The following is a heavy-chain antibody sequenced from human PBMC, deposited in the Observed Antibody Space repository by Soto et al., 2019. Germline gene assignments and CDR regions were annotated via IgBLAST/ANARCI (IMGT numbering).Heavy chain of an antibody. CDR1: GYTFTAFS. V-gene: IGHV1-3*05. Sequence: QVQLVQSGAEEKKPGASVKVSCKASGYTFTAFSIHWVRQAPGQRLEWMGCINTGNGDTRYSQKFQGRLTITRDTSASTAYMELSSLRSEDTAICYWVRDPGNRNYFDSWGQGTLVSVSS. CDR2: INTGNGDT. D-gene: IGHD1-1*01. CDR3: VRDPGNRNYFDS. J-gene: IGHJ4*02.